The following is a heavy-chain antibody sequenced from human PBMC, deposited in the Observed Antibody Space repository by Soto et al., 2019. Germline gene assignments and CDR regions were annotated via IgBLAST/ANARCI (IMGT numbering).Heavy chain of an antibody. J-gene: IGHJ4*02. D-gene: IGHD2-15*01. Sequence: ASVKVSCKASGYTFTSYDINWVRQATGQGLEWMGWINPNSGNTGYAQRFQGRVTLTRNTSIGTAYMELSSLRSEDSAVYYCASYTYCSGGSCYPGYWGQGTLVTVSS. CDR2: INPNSGNT. CDR1: GYTFTSYD. V-gene: IGHV1-8*01. CDR3: ASYTYCSGGSCYPGY.